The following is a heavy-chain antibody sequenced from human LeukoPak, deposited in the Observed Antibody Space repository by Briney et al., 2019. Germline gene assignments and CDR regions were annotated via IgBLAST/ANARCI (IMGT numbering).Heavy chain of an antibody. CDR3: ARERVSGAVFDY. J-gene: IGHJ4*02. Sequence: PSETLSLTCAVSGDSISSNNWWNWVRQPPGKGLEWIGEIYHSGSTNYNPSLKSRVTISVDKSKNQFSLKLNSVTAADTAVYYCARERVSGAVFDYWGQGTLVTVSS. CDR1: GDSISSNNW. D-gene: IGHD6-25*01. CDR2: IYHSGST. V-gene: IGHV4-4*02.